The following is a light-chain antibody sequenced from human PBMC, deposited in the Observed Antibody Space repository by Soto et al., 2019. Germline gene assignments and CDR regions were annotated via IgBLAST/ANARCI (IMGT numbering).Light chain of an antibody. Sequence: QLVLTQPASVSGSSGQSITISCTGTSSDVGSYNLVSWHQQHPGKAPKLIIYEGDKRPSGVSNRFSGSKSGNTASLTISGLQAEDEADYYCCSYSYGSTLVFGGGTKVTVL. CDR1: SSDVGSYNL. CDR2: EGD. CDR3: CSYSYGSTLV. J-gene: IGLJ2*01. V-gene: IGLV2-23*01.